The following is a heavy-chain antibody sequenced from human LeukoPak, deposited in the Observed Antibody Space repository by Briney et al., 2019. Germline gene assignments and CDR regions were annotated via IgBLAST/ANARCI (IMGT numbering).Heavy chain of an antibody. CDR1: GGTFSSYA. D-gene: IGHD6-19*01. J-gene: IGHJ4*02. Sequence: SVKVSCKASGGTFSSYAITWVRQAPGHGLEWMGRIIPIFGTANYAQKFQGRVTITTDESTSTAYMELSSLRSEDTAVYYCARAARAVAGTLDYWGQGTLMKVSS. CDR3: ARAARAVAGTLDY. CDR2: IIPIFGTA. V-gene: IGHV1-69*05.